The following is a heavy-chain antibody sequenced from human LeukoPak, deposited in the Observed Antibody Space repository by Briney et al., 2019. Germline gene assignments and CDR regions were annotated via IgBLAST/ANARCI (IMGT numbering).Heavy chain of an antibody. CDR2: SSRNGDST. V-gene: IGHV3-64*01. D-gene: IGHD6-19*01. J-gene: IGHJ4*02. Sequence: GGSLRLSCAASGFTFSNYAMHWIRPAAGHGPENVSVSSRNGDSTYYANSVNGRFTISRDNSENTLYLQRSSLRAEDMAWYYWAREVRQWLVDYWGQGTLVTVSS. CDR3: AREVRQWLVDY. CDR1: GFTFSNYA.